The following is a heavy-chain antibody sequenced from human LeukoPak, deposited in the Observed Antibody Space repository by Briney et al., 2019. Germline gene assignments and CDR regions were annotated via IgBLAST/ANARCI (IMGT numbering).Heavy chain of an antibody. D-gene: IGHD3-10*01. CDR2: LSSGPGYR. CDR3: ARKEGSGSLDYYYHYMDV. V-gene: IGHV3-21*06. Sequence: GGSLRLSCAASGFSFSDYTINWVRQAPGKGLEWVSSLSSGPGYRSYADSVRGRFTISRDNAENSLYLQMSSLRVEDTAVYYCARKEGSGSLDYYYHYMDVWGKRITVTVSS. CDR1: GFSFSDYT. J-gene: IGHJ6*03.